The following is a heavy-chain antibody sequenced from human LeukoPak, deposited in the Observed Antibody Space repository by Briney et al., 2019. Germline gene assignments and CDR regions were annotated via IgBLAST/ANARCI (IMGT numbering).Heavy chain of an antibody. CDR2: INNSGST. V-gene: IGHV4-34*01. Sequence: SETLSLTCAVYGGSFSGYYWSWIRQPPGKGREGIGEINNSGSTNYNPSLKSRVTISVDTSKNQFSLKLSSVTAADTAVYYCARCKVVRGVITNYYYYGMDVWGQGTTVTVSS. D-gene: IGHD3-10*01. CDR1: GGSFSGYY. CDR3: ARCKVVRGVITNYYYYGMDV. J-gene: IGHJ6*02.